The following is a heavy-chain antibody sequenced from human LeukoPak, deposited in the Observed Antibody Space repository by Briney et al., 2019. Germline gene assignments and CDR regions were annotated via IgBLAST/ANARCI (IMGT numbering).Heavy chain of an antibody. CDR3: ARDHGFYYYYYMDV. Sequence: GGSLRLSCAASGFTFSTYGMHWVRQAPGKGLEWVTFIRYDGSKQYYADSVKGRFTISRDNSKNTLYLQMNSLRAEDTAVYYCARDHGFYYYYYMDVWGKGTTVTVSS. CDR1: GFTFSTYG. V-gene: IGHV3-30*02. CDR2: IRYDGSKQ. J-gene: IGHJ6*03.